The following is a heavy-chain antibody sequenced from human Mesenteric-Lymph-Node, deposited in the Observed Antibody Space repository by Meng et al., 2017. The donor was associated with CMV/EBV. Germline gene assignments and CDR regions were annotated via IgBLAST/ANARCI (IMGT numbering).Heavy chain of an antibody. CDR1: GGSFSGYY. D-gene: IGHD3-22*01. Sequence: ESLKISCAVYGGSFSGYYWSWIRQPPGKGLEWIGEINHSGSTNYNPSLKGRVTISVDTSKNHFSLKLSSVTAADTAVYYCATVTYYYDSSGYRYHYYGMDVWGQGTTVTVSS. J-gene: IGHJ6*02. V-gene: IGHV4-34*01. CDR3: ATVTYYYDSSGYRYHYYGMDV. CDR2: INHSGST.